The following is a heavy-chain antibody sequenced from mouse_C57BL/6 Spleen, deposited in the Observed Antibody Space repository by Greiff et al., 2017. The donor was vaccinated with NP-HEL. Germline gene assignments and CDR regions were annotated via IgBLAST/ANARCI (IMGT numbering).Heavy chain of an antibody. CDR1: GYTFTSYW. V-gene: IGHV1-64*01. D-gene: IGHD2-14*01. CDR3: ARGEGTYYAMDY. CDR2: IHPNSGST. J-gene: IGHJ4*01. Sequence: QVQLQQPGAELVKPGASVKLSCKASGYTFTSYWMHWVKQRPGQGLEWIGMIHPNSGSTNYNEKFKSKATLTVDKSSSTAYMQLSSLTSEDSAVYYCARGEGTYYAMDYWGQGTSVTVSS.